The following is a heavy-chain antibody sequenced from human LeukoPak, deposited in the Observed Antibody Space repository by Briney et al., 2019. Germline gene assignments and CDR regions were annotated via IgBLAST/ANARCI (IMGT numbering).Heavy chain of an antibody. CDR3: AREDDYGSSALQH. J-gene: IGHJ1*01. CDR2: IKKDGSEK. Sequence: GGSLRLSCAASGFAFGDYWMTWVRQAPGKGLEWVANIKKDGSEKYYVASVRGRFTISRDNAKNSLYLQMNSLRAEDTAVYYCAREDDYGSSALQHWGQGTLVTVSS. CDR1: GFAFGDYW. D-gene: IGHD3-22*01. V-gene: IGHV3-7*03.